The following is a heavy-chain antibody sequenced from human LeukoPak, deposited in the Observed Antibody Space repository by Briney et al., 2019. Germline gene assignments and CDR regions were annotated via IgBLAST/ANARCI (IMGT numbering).Heavy chain of an antibody. V-gene: IGHV3-20*01. Sequence: GGSLRLSCAASGFTFDDYGMSWVRQAPGKGLEWVSGINWNGGSTGYADSVKGRFTISRDNAKNSLYLQMNSLRAEDTALYHCARGYYGSGTENFDYWGQGTLVTVSS. CDR2: INWNGGST. CDR3: ARGYYGSGTENFDY. J-gene: IGHJ4*02. CDR1: GFTFDDYG. D-gene: IGHD3-10*01.